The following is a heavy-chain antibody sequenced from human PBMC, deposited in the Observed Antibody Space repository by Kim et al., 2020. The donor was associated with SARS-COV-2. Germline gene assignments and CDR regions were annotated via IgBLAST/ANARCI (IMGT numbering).Heavy chain of an antibody. CDR2: ITRGGDT. D-gene: IGHD6-19*01. V-gene: IGHV3-23*01. CDR3: DPCVTLADRSGWCTFFDH. Sequence: GGSLRLSCTASGLTLRSYTMNWVRKGPGKGLEWVSSITRGGDTYYAASVKGRFTISRNNFKDTLSLQMNSPRAEDTGNYYCDPCVTLADRSGWCTFFDHWGQGTLVTVS. CDR1: GLTLRSYT. J-gene: IGHJ4*02.